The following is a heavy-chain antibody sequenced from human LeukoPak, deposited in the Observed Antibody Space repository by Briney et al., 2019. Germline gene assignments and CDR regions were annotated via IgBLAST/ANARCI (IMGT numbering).Heavy chain of an antibody. CDR3: ARAAYSDWFDP. Sequence: SETLSLTCAVYGGSFSGYYWSWIRQPPGKGREWMGEINHSGSTNYHPSLKSRVTISVDTSKNQFSLKLSSVTAADRAVYYCARAAYSDWFDPWGQGTLVPVSS. CDR2: INHSGST. D-gene: IGHD2-21*01. V-gene: IGHV4-34*01. CDR1: GGSFSGYY. J-gene: IGHJ5*02.